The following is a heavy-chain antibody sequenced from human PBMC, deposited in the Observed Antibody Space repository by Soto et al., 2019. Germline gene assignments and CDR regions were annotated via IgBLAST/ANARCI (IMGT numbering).Heavy chain of an antibody. V-gene: IGHV3-11*06. CDR3: ARDFLVKWLARGGYYYYGMDV. CDR2: ISSSSSYT. J-gene: IGHJ6*02. CDR1: GFTFSDYY. Sequence: SLRLSCAASGFTFSDYYMSWIRQAPGKGLEWVSYISSSSSYTNYADSVKGRFTISRDNAKNSLYLQMNSLRAEDTAVYYCARDFLVKWLARGGYYYYGMDVWGQGTTVTVSS. D-gene: IGHD6-19*01.